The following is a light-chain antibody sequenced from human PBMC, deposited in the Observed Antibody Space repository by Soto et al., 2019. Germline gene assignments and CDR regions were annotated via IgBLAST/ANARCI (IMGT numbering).Light chain of an antibody. CDR2: EVS. J-gene: IGLJ1*01. Sequence: ALTQPPSASGSPGQSATISCTGTSSDVGGYNYVSWYQQHPGKAPKLMIYEVSKRPSGVPDRFSGSKSGNTASLTVSGLQAEDEAAYYCSSYAGSNNYVFGTGTKVTVL. CDR1: SSDVGGYNY. CDR3: SSYAGSNNYV. V-gene: IGLV2-8*01.